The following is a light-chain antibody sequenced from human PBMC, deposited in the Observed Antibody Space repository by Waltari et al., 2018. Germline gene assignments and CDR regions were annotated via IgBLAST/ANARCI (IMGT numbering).Light chain of an antibody. CDR3: QQRGSWPLT. V-gene: IGKV3-11*01. J-gene: IGKJ4*01. CDR1: QSVANY. Sequence: EIVLTQSPATLSLSSGERATLSCRASQSVANYLAWYQQRPGQAPRLLIYDASNRATGIPARFSGSVSGTDFTLIISSLEPEDFALYYCQQRGSWPLTFGGGTKVEIK. CDR2: DAS.